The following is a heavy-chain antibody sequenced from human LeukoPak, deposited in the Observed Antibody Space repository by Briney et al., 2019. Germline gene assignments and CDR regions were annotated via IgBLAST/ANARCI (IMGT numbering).Heavy chain of an antibody. V-gene: IGHV3-7*03. CDR2: INEDGSEK. J-gene: IGHJ4*02. D-gene: IGHD6-6*01. Sequence: GGSLRLSCAASGFTFSNYWMSWVRQAPGKGLEWVANINEDGSEKYFVDSVKGRFTISRDNAKNSLYLQMNSLRAEDTAVYYCAGGIAARPFDYWGQGTLVTVSS. CDR3: AGGIAARPFDY. CDR1: GFTFSNYW.